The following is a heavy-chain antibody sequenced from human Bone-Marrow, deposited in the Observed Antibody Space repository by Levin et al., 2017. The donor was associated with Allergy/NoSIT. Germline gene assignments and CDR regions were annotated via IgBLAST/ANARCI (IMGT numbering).Heavy chain of an antibody. J-gene: IGHJ4*02. V-gene: IGHV3-66*01. Sequence: QPGGSLRLSCAASGFTVSRNYMSWVRQAPGKGLEWVSLIYSGGDTQYADSVKGRFTISRDNSKNTLYLQMNSLRADDTAVYYCARDGVGTAAGTPWGQGTLVTVSS. CDR2: IYSGGDT. CDR3: ARDGVGTAAGTP. CDR1: GFTVSRNY. D-gene: IGHD6-13*01.